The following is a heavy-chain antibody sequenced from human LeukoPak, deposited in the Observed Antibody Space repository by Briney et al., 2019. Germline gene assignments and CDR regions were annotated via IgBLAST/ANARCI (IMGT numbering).Heavy chain of an antibody. D-gene: IGHD3-9*01. J-gene: IGHJ6*03. CDR1: GFTFSSYS. Sequence: PGGSLRLSCAASGFTFSSYSMNWVRQAPGKGLEWVSSISSSSSCIYYADSVKGRFTISRDNAKNSLYLQMNSLRAEDTAVYYCAKDNVIRYFDWYEGYYYMDVWGKGTTVTVSS. CDR2: ISSSSSCI. V-gene: IGHV3-21*04. CDR3: AKDNVIRYFDWYEGYYYMDV.